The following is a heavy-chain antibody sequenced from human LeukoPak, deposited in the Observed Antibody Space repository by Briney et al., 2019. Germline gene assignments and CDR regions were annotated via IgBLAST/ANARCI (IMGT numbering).Heavy chain of an antibody. V-gene: IGHV3-21*04. CDR3: ARVARCTSCFDVDY. Sequence: GGSLRLSCAASGFTFSSYNMNWVRQAPGKGLEWVSSITSSSSYIYYADSVKGRFTISRDNAKNSLYLQMNSLRAEDTAVYYCARVARCTSCFDVDYWGQGTLVTVSS. CDR1: GFTFSSYN. J-gene: IGHJ4*02. D-gene: IGHD2-2*01. CDR2: ITSSSSYI.